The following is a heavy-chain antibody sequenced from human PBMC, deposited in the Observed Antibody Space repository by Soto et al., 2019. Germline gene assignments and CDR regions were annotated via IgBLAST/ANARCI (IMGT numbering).Heavy chain of an antibody. CDR1: GYTFTGYY. CDR2: INPNSGGT. J-gene: IGHJ4*02. D-gene: IGHD6-13*01. V-gene: IGHV1-2*04. CDR3: ARGPLYSSSWPNPIDY. Sequence: ASVKVSCKASGYTFTGYYMHWVRQAPGQGLEWMGWINPNSGGTNYAQKFQGWVTMTRDTSISTAYMELSRLRSDDTAVYYCARGPLYSSSWPNPIDYWGQGTLVTVSS.